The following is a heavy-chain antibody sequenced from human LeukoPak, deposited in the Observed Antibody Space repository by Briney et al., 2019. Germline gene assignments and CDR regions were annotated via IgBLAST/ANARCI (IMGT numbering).Heavy chain of an antibody. CDR2: ISYDGSNK. Sequence: GGSLRLSCAASGFTLRSYTMNWVRQAPGKGLEWVAVISYDGSNKYYADSVKGRFTISRDNSKNTLYLQMNSLRAEDTAVYYCARDIVGATEFDYWGQGTLVTVSS. CDR3: ARDIVGATEFDY. D-gene: IGHD1-26*01. J-gene: IGHJ4*02. CDR1: GFTLRSYT. V-gene: IGHV3-30-3*01.